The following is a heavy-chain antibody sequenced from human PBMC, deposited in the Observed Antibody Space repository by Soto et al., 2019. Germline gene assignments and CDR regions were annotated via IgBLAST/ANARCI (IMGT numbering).Heavy chain of an antibody. J-gene: IGHJ4*02. Sequence: EVQLVESGGGLVQPGGSLRLSCAASGFTVSSNYMSWVRQAPGKGLEWVSVIYSGGSTYYADSVKGRFTISRDNSKNTLYLEMNSLRAEDTGEYYFARDSGEYSSSWYGINWGQGTLVTVSS. CDR3: ARDSGEYSSSWYGIN. CDR1: GFTVSSNY. CDR2: IYSGGST. V-gene: IGHV3-66*01. D-gene: IGHD6-13*01.